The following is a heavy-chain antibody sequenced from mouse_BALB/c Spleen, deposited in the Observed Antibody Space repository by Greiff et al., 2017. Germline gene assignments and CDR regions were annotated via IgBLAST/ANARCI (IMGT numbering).Heavy chain of an antibody. CDR3: ARGRNGYDPFDY. CDR2: ISSGGST. J-gene: IGHJ2*01. Sequence: EVKLMESGGGLVKPGGSLKLSCAASGFTFSSYAMSWVRQTPEKRLEWVASISSGGSTYYPDSVKGRFTISRDNARNILYLQMSSLRSEDTAMYYCARGRNGYDPFDYWGQGTTLTVSS. D-gene: IGHD2-2*01. CDR1: GFTFSSYA. V-gene: IGHV5-6-5*01.